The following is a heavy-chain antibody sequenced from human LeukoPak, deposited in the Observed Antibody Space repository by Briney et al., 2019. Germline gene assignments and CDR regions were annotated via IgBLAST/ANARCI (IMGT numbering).Heavy chain of an antibody. CDR3: ARPQYRWFDP. CDR1: GGSISSSSYY. V-gene: IGHV4-39*07. CDR2: IYYSGST. Sequence: PSETLSLTCTVSGGSISSSSYYWGWIRQPPGKGLEWIGSIYYSGSTYYNPSLKSRVTISVDTSKNQFSLKLSSVTAADTAVYYCARPQYRWFDPWGQGTLVTVSS. J-gene: IGHJ5*02. D-gene: IGHD2/OR15-2a*01.